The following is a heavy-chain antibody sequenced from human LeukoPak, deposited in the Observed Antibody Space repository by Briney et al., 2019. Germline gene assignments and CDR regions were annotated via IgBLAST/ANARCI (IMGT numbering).Heavy chain of an antibody. D-gene: IGHD3-16*01. CDR1: GYTFTGYY. CDR3: ARESVLGDY. J-gene: IGHJ4*02. Sequence: GASVKVSCKASGYTFTGYYMHWVRQAPGQGLEWMGWMNPNSGNTGYAQKFQGRVTMTRNTSISTAYMELSSLRSEDTAVYYCARESVLGDYWGQGTLVTVSS. CDR2: MNPNSGNT. V-gene: IGHV1-8*02.